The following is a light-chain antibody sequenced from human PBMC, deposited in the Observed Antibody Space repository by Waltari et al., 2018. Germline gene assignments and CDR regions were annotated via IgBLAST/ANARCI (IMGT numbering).Light chain of an antibody. J-gene: IGLJ3*02. V-gene: IGLV1-51*01. CDR1: SSNIGKNY. Sequence: QSVLTQPPSVSAAPGQMVTISCSGSSSNIGKNYVSWYQQHPGTAPQLFIYDKNKRPSGIPDRFSGSKSGTSASLGITGLQTGDEADYYCATWDNSLSGGVFGGGTKVTVL. CDR2: DKN. CDR3: ATWDNSLSGGV.